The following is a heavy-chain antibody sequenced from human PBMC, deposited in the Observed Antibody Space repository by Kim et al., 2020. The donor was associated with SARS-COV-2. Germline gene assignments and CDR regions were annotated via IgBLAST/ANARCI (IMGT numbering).Heavy chain of an antibody. J-gene: IGHJ6*02. D-gene: IGHD3-10*02. CDR2: VYKTGST. CDR1: GGSISSSSYY. V-gene: IGHV4-39*01. Sequence: SETLSLTCTVSGGSISSSSYYWGWIRQSPGQGLQWIGNVYKTGSTYYNPSLKSRLTISVDTSQNLFSLDLRSVTAADTAVYYCCSVTQSPSYYGMDVWGRGTTVTVSS. CDR3: CSVTQSPSYYGMDV.